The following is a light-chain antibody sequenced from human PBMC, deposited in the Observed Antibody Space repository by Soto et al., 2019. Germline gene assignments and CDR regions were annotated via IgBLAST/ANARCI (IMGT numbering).Light chain of an antibody. J-gene: IGLJ1*01. CDR1: SSDVGSYNL. CDR2: EVS. CDR3: CSSAGSSTV. Sequence: HSVLTQPASVSGSPGQSITISSTGTSSDVGSYNLVSWYQQHPGKAPKLMIYEVSKRPSGVSNRFSGSKSGNTVSLTISGLQAEDEADYYCCSSAGSSTVFGTGTKVTVL. V-gene: IGLV2-23*02.